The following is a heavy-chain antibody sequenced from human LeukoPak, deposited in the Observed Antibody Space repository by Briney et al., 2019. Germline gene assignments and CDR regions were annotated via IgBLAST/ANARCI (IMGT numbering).Heavy chain of an antibody. D-gene: IGHD3-22*01. J-gene: IGHJ4*02. CDR3: AVLDSSGYYLYY. CDR1: GYTFTGYY. V-gene: IGHV1-2*02. Sequence: ASVKVSCKASGYTFTGYYMHWVRQAPGQGLEWMGWINPNSGGTNYAQKFQGRVTMTRDTSISTAYMELSRLRSDDTAVYYCAVLDSSGYYLYYWGQGTLVTVSS. CDR2: INPNSGGT.